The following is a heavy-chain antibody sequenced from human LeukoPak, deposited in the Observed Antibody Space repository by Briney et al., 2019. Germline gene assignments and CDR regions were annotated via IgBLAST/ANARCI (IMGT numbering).Heavy chain of an antibody. J-gene: IGHJ6*03. Sequence: PGGSLRLSCAASGFTFSSYAMHWVRQAPGKGLEWVAVISYDGSNKYYADSVKGRFTISRDNSKNTLYLQMNSLRAEDTAVYYCATILGDMDVWGKGTTVTVSS. CDR2: ISYDGSNK. D-gene: IGHD3-16*01. CDR1: GFTFSSYA. CDR3: ATILGDMDV. V-gene: IGHV3-30-3*01.